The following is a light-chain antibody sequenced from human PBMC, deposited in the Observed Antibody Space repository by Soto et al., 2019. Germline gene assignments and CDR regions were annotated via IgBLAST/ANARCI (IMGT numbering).Light chain of an antibody. CDR2: GAS. Sequence: EIVMTQSPATLSASPGDRVTLSCRASQSVSVNLAWYQQNPGQAPRLLIYGASTRATGIPARFSGSGSGTEFTLTISSLQSEDFAVYYCQHYNNWPPWTFGQGTKVEIK. J-gene: IGKJ1*01. CDR3: QHYNNWPPWT. V-gene: IGKV3-15*01. CDR1: QSVSVN.